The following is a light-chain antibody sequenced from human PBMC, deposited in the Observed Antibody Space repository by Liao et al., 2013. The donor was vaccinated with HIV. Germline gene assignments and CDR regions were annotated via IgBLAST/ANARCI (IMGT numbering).Light chain of an antibody. CDR3: QVWDSSSDHYV. CDR1: NIGSKS. V-gene: IGLV3-21*01. J-gene: IGLJ1*01. Sequence: SYELTQPPSVSVAPEKTARITCGGNNIGSKSVHWYQQKPGQAPVVVIYYGRDRPSGIPERFSGSNSGNTATLTISRVEAGDEADYYCQVWDSSSDHYVFGTGTKVTVL. CDR2: YGR.